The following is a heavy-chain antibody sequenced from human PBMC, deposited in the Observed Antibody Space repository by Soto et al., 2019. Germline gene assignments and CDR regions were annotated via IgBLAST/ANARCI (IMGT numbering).Heavy chain of an antibody. V-gene: IGHV4-31*01. CDR1: RGSISSGGYY. CDR2: IYYSGST. CDR3: ARVPSSGGTFDDLDS. Sequence: SETLSLTCTVSRGSISSGGYYWSWIRQHQGKSLAWIGYIYYSGSTYYNPSLKSLVTISVDTSKNQFSLKLSSVTAADTAVYYCARVPSSGGTFDDLDSWGKGTRGTVAS. D-gene: IGHD2-15*01. J-gene: IGHJ3*02.